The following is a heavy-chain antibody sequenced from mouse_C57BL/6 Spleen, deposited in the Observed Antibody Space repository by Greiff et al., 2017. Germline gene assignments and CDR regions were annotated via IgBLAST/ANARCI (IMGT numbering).Heavy chain of an antibody. CDR1: GYAFSSSW. V-gene: IGHV1-82*01. CDR2: IYPGDGDT. D-gene: IGHD3-3*01. Sequence: VQLQESGPELVQPGASVKISCKASGYAFSSSWMNWVKQRPGKGLEWIGRIYPGDGDTTYNGMFKGKATLTADKSSSTAYMQLSSLTSEYSAFYFCARGDRFDYWGQGTTLTVSS. CDR3: ARGDRFDY. J-gene: IGHJ2*01.